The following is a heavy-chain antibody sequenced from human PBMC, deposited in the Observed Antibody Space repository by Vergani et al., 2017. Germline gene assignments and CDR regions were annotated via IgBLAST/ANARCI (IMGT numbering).Heavy chain of an antibody. Sequence: EVQLLESGGGLVQPGGSLRLTCAASEFTFSNYAMNWVRQAPGKGLEWVSVIYSGGSTYYADSVKGRFTISRDNSRNTLFLQMNSLRTEDTAVYYCARDISSGWYWFDPWGQGTLVTVSS. V-gene: IGHV3-66*02. CDR2: IYSGGST. J-gene: IGHJ5*02. D-gene: IGHD6-19*01. CDR1: EFTFSNYA. CDR3: ARDISSGWYWFDP.